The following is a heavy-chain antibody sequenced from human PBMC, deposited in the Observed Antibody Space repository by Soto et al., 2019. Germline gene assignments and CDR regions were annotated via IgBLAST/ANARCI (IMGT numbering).Heavy chain of an antibody. CDR3: ARGDIVVVAATPPPWYYYYMDV. V-gene: IGHV4-34*01. CDR2: INHSGST. CDR1: GGSFSGYY. Sequence: QVQLQQWGAGLLKPSETLSLTCAVYGGSFSGYYWSWIRQPPGKGLEWIGEINHSGSTNYNPSLKSRVTISVDTSKNQFSLKLSSVTAADTAVYYCARGDIVVVAATPPPWYYYYMDVWGKGTTVTVSS. J-gene: IGHJ6*03. D-gene: IGHD2-15*01.